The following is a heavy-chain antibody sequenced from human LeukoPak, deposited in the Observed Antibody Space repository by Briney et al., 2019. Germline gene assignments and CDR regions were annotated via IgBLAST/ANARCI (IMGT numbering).Heavy chain of an antibody. CDR3: ARDKGIAVPDY. J-gene: IGHJ4*02. D-gene: IGHD6-19*01. V-gene: IGHV4-59*12. Sequence: SETLSLTCNVSGGSISGYHWSWIRQPPGKGLEWLGYIYYSGSSNYNPSLKSRVTMSVDTSKNQFSLKLSSVTAADTAVYYCARDKGIAVPDYWGQGTLVTVSS. CDR1: GGSISGYH. CDR2: IYYSGSS.